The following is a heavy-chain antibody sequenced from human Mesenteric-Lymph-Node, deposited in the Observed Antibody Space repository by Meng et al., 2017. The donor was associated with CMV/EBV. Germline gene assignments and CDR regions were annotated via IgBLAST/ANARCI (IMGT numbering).Heavy chain of an antibody. CDR3: ARGPNYYDSSGYYYYFDY. D-gene: IGHD3-22*01. J-gene: IGHJ4*02. CDR2: INHSGST. CDR1: GGSVSSGSYY. V-gene: IGHV4-39*07. Sequence: SETLSLTCTVSGGSVSSGSYYWSWIRQPPGKGLEWIGEINHSGSTNYNPSLKSRVTISVDTSKNQFSLKLSSVTAADTAVYYCARGPNYYDSSGYYYYFDYWGQGTLVTVSS.